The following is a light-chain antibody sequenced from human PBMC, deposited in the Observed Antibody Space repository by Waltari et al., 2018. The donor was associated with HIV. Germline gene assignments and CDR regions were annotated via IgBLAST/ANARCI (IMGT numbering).Light chain of an antibody. CDR1: NIGSKG. Sequence: SYVLTQPPSVSVAPGKTARITCGGNNIGSKGVHWYQQKPGQAPVLVIYYDSRRPSGIPERFSGSKSGNTATLTISRVEAGDEADYYCQLWDGTGDHPGVFGTGTQVTVL. J-gene: IGLJ1*01. CDR2: YDS. CDR3: QLWDGTGDHPGV. V-gene: IGLV3-21*04.